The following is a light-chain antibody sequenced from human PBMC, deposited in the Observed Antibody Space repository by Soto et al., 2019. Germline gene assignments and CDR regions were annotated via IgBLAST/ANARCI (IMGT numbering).Light chain of an antibody. CDR2: KAS. Sequence: DIQMTQSPSTLSASIGDRVTITCRASRNIGSWLAWYQQKAGKAPNLLIYKASTLETGVPSRFSGSASGTEFTLTISSRQPDDFATYYCQQHANYPLTFGGGTKVEI. J-gene: IGKJ4*01. V-gene: IGKV1-5*03. CDR3: QQHANYPLT. CDR1: RNIGSW.